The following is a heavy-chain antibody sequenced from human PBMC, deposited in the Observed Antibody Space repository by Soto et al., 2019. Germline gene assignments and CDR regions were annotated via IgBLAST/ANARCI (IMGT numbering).Heavy chain of an antibody. CDR2: IYYSGTT. Sequence: QVQLQESGPGLVKPSDTLSLTCAVSGYSISSSNWWGWIRQPPGKGLEWIGYIYYSGTTYYNPSLKGRGTMSVDTSKNQFYLKPTSVTAVDTAVYYCARREIQGPIDYWGQGTLVTVSS. D-gene: IGHD1-26*01. CDR3: ARREIQGPIDY. V-gene: IGHV4-28*01. CDR1: GYSISSSNW. J-gene: IGHJ4*02.